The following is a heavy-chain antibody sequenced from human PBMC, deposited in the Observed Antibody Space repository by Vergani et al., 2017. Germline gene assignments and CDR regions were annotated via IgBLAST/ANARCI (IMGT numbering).Heavy chain of an antibody. CDR1: GYTFTSYG. D-gene: IGHD3-3*01. CDR3: ASSRLRGITIFGVVTDPYDY. Sequence: QVQLVQSGAEVKKPGASVKVSCKASGYTFTSYGISWVRQAPGQGLEWMGWISAYNGNTNYAQKLQGRVTMTTDTSTSTAYMELRSLRSDDTAVYYCASSRLRGITIFGVVTDPYDYWGQGTLVTVSS. J-gene: IGHJ4*02. CDR2: ISAYNGNT. V-gene: IGHV1-18*04.